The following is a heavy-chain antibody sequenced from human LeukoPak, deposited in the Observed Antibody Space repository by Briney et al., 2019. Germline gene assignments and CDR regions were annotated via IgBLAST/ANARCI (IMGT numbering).Heavy chain of an antibody. CDR1: GYTFTSYG. Sequence: ASVKVSCKASGYTFTSYGISWGGQALGQGGEGRGGGSTYNGKTNNAQKVQGRVTMTTDTSTTTAYMELRSLRSEDTAVYYCARAADCSGGSCYKDYYYYYYMDVWGKGTTVTVSS. CDR2: GSTYNGKT. V-gene: IGHV1-18*01. D-gene: IGHD2-15*01. CDR3: ARAADCSGGSCYKDYYYYYYMDV. J-gene: IGHJ6*03.